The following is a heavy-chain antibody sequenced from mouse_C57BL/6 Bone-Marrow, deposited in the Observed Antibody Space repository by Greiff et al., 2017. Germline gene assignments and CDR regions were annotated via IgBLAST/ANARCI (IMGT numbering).Heavy chain of an antibody. CDR1: GFNIKDDY. CDR3: TTLDYYGSEAWFAY. D-gene: IGHD1-1*01. J-gene: IGHJ3*01. V-gene: IGHV14-4*01. CDR2: IDPGNGDT. Sequence: EVQLQQSGAELVRPGASVKLSCTASGFNIKDDYMHWVKQRPEQGLEWIGWIDPGNGDTEYASKFQGKATITADKSSNTAYLQLSSLTSEDTAVYYCTTLDYYGSEAWFAYWGQGTLVTVSA.